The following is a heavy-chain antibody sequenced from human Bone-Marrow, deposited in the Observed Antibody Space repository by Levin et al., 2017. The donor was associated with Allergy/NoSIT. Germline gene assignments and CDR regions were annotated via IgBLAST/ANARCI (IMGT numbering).Heavy chain of an antibody. CDR3: AREGQSLGDFDY. D-gene: IGHD5-24*01. Sequence: PGGSLRLSCAASGFSVSRHYMSWVRQTPGKGLEWVSNIFSGGYTNYADSVRGRFTISRDNSKNTLFLHMNSLRVEDTAVYYCAREGQSLGDFDYWGQGTLVTVSS. V-gene: IGHV3-66*02. CDR2: IFSGGYT. CDR1: GFSVSRHY. J-gene: IGHJ4*02.